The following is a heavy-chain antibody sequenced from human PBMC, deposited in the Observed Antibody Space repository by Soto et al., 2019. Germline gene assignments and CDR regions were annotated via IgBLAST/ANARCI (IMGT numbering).Heavy chain of an antibody. Sequence: QVQLVESGGGVVQPGRSLRLSCAASGFNFGGYGMHWVRQAPGKGLEWVAITRHDGSNTYYADSVRGRFTISRDNSKNTLYLQMNSLTVEDTAVYYCVRAGVGATTYFGYFDYWGQGTLITFSS. CDR3: VRAGVGATTYFGYFDY. J-gene: IGHJ4*02. CDR1: GFNFGGYG. CDR2: TRHDGSNT. D-gene: IGHD1-26*01. V-gene: IGHV3-33*01.